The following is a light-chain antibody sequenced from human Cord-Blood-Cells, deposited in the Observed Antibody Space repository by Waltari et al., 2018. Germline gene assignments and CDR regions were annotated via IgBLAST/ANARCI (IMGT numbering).Light chain of an antibody. CDR3: CSYAGSSSVV. V-gene: IGLV2-23*01. Sequence: QSSLTQPACVSGSPGQSLGIPCTGTSAYDGSDYVVSWYQQHPGKAPKLMIYEGSKRPSGVSNRFSGSKSGNTSSLTISGLQAEDEADYYCCSYAGSSSVVFGGGTKLTVL. CDR2: EGS. CDR1: SAYDGSDYV. J-gene: IGLJ2*01.